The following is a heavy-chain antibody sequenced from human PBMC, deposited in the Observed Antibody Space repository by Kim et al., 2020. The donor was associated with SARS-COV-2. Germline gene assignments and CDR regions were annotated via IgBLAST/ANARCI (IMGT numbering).Heavy chain of an antibody. J-gene: IGHJ4*02. Sequence: ADSVKGRFTLSRDNSKNTLYLQMNSLRAEDTAVYYCARSEFWGQLAPFDYWGQGTLVTVSS. D-gene: IGHD3-3*01. V-gene: IGHV3-30*01. CDR3: ARSEFWGQLAPFDY.